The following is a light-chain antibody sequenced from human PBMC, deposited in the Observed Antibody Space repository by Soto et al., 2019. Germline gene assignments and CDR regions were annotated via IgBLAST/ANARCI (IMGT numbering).Light chain of an antibody. CDR1: QSVSSSY. V-gene: IGKV3-20*01. CDR2: GAS. Sequence: EIVLTQSTGTLSLSPGERATLSCRASQSVSSSYLAWYQQKPGQAPRLLIYGASSRATGIPDRFSGSGSGTDFTLTISRLEPEDFAVYYCQQYGSSPWTFGQVTMVDVK. CDR3: QQYGSSPWT. J-gene: IGKJ1*01.